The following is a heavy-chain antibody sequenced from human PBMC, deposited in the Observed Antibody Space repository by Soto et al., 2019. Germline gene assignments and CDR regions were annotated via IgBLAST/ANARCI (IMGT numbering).Heavy chain of an antibody. CDR3: AKDRGLVLSFYFDY. Sequence: EVQLVASGGGLVQPGRSLRLSCAASGFTFDDYAMHWVLQAPGKGLEWVSGISWNSGSIGYAYSVKGRFTISRDNAKNSVYLQMNSLRAEDTALYYCAKDRGLVLSFYFDYWGQGTLVTVSS. D-gene: IGHD6-19*01. CDR1: GFTFDDYA. CDR2: ISWNSGSI. V-gene: IGHV3-9*01. J-gene: IGHJ4*02.